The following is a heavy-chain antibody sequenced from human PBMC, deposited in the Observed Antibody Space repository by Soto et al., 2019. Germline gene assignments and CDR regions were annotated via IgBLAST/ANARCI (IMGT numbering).Heavy chain of an antibody. CDR3: ARRGGSGTCNNWFDP. V-gene: IGHV3-23*01. D-gene: IGHD3-10*01. CDR1: GFTFNTYA. J-gene: IGHJ5*02. Sequence: EVQILESGGGLAQPGGSLRLSCVASGFTFNTYAMSWVRQAPGRGLEWVSTISSRGNTYDGDSVKGRFTISRDNSKNTVHLQMNSLRPDDTAVYYCARRGGSGTCNNWFDPWGQGTLVTVSS. CDR2: ISSRGNT.